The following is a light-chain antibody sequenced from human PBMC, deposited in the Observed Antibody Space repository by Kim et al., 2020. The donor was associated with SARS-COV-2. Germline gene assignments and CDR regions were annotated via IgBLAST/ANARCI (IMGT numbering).Light chain of an antibody. CDR2: DVN. Sequence: GQSVAISCTGPSSVVGSYDYVSWYQQRPGKAPTLMIHDVNDRPSGVSNRFSGSKSGNTASLTISGLHAEDEADYYCSSYTISDTLVFGGGTQLTVL. CDR3: SSYTISDTLV. V-gene: IGLV2-14*03. CDR1: SSVVGSYDY. J-gene: IGLJ3*02.